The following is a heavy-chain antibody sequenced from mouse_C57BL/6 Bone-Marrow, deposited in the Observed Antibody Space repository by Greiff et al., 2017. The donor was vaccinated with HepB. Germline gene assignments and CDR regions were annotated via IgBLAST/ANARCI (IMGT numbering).Heavy chain of an antibody. CDR2: IDPETCGT. D-gene: IGHD1-1*01. J-gene: IGHJ2*01. V-gene: IGHV1-23*01. CDR3: GSSYGYFDY. Sequence: LTPVHGLEWIGAIDPETCGTAYNQKFKGKATLTADKSSSTAYMELRSLTSEDSAGGDYGSSYGYFDYWGQGTTLTVSS.